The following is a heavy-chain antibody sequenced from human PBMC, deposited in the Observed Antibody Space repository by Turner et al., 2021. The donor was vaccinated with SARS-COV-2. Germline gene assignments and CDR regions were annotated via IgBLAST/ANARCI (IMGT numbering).Heavy chain of an antibody. CDR1: GGSVRSRSYY. J-gene: IGHJ6*02. CDR3: ASHRVGATIYYDYGMDV. Sequence: QLQLQESGSGLMKSSETLSLTCTVSGGSVRSRSYYWGWIRQPPGKGPEWIGNAYYKGNTYYNPSLKSRVTISVDTSKNQFSLNLNSVTAADTAMYYCASHRVGATIYYDYGMDVWGQGATVTVSS. V-gene: IGHV4-39*01. D-gene: IGHD1-26*01. CDR2: AYYKGNT.